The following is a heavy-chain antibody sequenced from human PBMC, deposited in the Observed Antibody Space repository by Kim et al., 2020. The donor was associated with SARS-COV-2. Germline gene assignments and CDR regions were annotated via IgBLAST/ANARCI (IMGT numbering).Heavy chain of an antibody. CDR2: TI. CDR3: ARWDGRSYDY. Sequence: TIYYVDSVKSRLTLSRDHSKNTRSLQMNSVRAEDTAVYYCARWDGRSYDYWGQGTLVTVSS. V-gene: IGHV3-33*01. D-gene: IGHD1-26*01. J-gene: IGHJ4*02.